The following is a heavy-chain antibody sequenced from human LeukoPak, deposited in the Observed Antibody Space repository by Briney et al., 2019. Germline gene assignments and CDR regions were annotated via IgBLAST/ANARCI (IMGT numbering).Heavy chain of an antibody. CDR3: ARGQYGYCSSASCFVNYYYYYYMDV. D-gene: IGHD2-2*01. V-gene: IGHV1-8*01. Sequence: ASVKVSCKASGYTFTSYDINWVRQATGQGLEWMGWMNPNSGNTGYAQKFQGRVTMTRNTSISTAYMELSSLRSEDTAVYYCARGQYGYCSSASCFVNYYYYYYMDVWGKGTTVTVSS. CDR1: GYTFTSYD. J-gene: IGHJ6*03. CDR2: MNPNSGNT.